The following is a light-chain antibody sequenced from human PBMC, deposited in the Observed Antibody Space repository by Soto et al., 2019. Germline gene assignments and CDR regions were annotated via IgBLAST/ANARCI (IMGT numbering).Light chain of an antibody. J-gene: IGKJ1*01. CDR1: QSVSSY. CDR3: QQYGSSGT. V-gene: IGKV3-20*01. CDR2: GAS. Sequence: EIVLTHSPGTLSLSPCERATLSCRARQSVSSYLAWHQKTPGHAPRLLIYGASNRGTGIPNRFSGSGSGTDFTLTISRLEPEDFAVYYCQQYGSSGTFGQGTKVDIK.